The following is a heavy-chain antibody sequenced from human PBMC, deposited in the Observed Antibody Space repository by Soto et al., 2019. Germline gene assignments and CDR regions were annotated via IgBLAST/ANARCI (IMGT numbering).Heavy chain of an antibody. CDR3: ARGSYGGGSDH. V-gene: IGHV4-30-2*01. Sequence: PSETLSLTCAASGGSISSGGYTWSWIRQPPGEGLEWIGYVFHSGSTYYSPSLQRRVTISIDGSKNQFYLELASVTAADSAVYYCARGSYGGGSDHWGQGILVTVSS. J-gene: IGHJ4*02. D-gene: IGHD5-18*01. CDR1: GGSISSGGYT. CDR2: VFHSGST.